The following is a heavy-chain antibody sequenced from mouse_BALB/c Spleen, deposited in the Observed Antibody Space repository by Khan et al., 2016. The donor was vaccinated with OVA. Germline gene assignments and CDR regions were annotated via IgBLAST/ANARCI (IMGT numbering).Heavy chain of an antibody. CDR3: ARGGAAFYRNDGGAMDS. V-gene: IGHV9-4*02. J-gene: IGHJ4*01. D-gene: IGHD2-14*01. CDR2: INTHSGVP. Sequence: QIQLVQSGPELKKPGETVRISCKASGYTFTTAGMQWVQKMPGKGLKWIGWINTHSGVPNYAEDFKGRFVFSLETSASTAYLQITNLKTEDSATYFGARGGAAFYRNDGGAMDSWGQGTSVTVSS. CDR1: GYTFTTAG.